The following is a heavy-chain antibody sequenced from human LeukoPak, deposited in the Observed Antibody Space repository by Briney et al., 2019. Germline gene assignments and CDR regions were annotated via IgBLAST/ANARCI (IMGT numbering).Heavy chain of an antibody. CDR1: RFTLSSYA. D-gene: IGHD3-10*01. V-gene: IGHV3-23*01. Sequence: GGSLRLSCAASRFTLSSYATSWVRQAPGKGLEWVSSISASGADTYYADSVKGRFTISRDTSKNTVYLQMNSLRDEDTAVYYCAKQLDSGNYYPTGDDYWGQGTLVTVSS. CDR2: ISASGADT. CDR3: AKQLDSGNYYPTGDDY. J-gene: IGHJ4*02.